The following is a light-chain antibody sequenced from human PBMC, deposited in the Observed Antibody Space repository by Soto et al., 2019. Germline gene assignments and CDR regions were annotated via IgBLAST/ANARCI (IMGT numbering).Light chain of an antibody. CDR2: DAS. V-gene: IGKV1-33*01. CDR3: QQYDNLPIS. J-gene: IGKJ5*01. CDR1: QDISNY. Sequence: DIQMTQSPSSLSASVGDRVTITCQARQDISNYLNWYQQKPGKAPKLLIYDASNLETGVPSRFSGSGSGTDFTFTISSPQPEDIATYYCQQYDNLPISFGQGTRLEI.